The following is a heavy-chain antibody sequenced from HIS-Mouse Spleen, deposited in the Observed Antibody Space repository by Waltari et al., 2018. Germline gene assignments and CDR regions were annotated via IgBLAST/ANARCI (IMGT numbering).Heavy chain of an antibody. CDR3: ARIAEGYSSGWYAFDY. CDR2: IDWDDDK. V-gene: IGHV2-70*15. Sequence: QVTLRESGPALVKPTQTLTLTCTFSGFSLSTSGKCVSWIRQTPAKALEWLARIDWDDDKYYSTSLKTRLTISKDTSKNQVVLTMTNMDPVDTATYYCARIAEGYSSGWYAFDYWGQGTLVTVSS. J-gene: IGHJ4*02. CDR1: GFSLSTSGKC. D-gene: IGHD6-19*01.